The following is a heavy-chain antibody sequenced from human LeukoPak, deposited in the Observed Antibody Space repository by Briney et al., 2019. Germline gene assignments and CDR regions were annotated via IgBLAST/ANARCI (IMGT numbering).Heavy chain of an antibody. CDR1: GGSISSYY. Sequence: SETLSLTCTVSGGSISSYYWSWVRQPAGKGLEWIGRIYTSGSTNYNPSLKSRVTMSVDTSKNQFSLKLSSVTAADTAVYYCARDGGPEPPYYYYYGMDVWGQGTTVTVPS. J-gene: IGHJ6*02. V-gene: IGHV4-4*07. CDR2: IYTSGST. D-gene: IGHD1-14*01. CDR3: ARDGGPEPPYYYYYGMDV.